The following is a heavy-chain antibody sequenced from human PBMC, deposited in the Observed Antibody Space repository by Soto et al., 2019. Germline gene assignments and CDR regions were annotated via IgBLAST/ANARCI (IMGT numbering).Heavy chain of an antibody. Sequence: EVQLLESGGGLVQPGGSLRLSCAASGFTFSSYAMTWVRQAPGKGLERVSVISGTGDNTDYADSVKGRFTISRDNSKDSVYLQMNSLGAEDTAVYYCAKTYYYESSGHWCDYWGQGTLVTVSS. J-gene: IGHJ4*02. V-gene: IGHV3-23*01. CDR3: AKTYYYESSGHWCDY. CDR2: ISGTGDNT. D-gene: IGHD3-22*01. CDR1: GFTFSSYA.